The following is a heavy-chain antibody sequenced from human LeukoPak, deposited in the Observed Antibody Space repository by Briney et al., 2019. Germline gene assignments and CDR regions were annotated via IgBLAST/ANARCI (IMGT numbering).Heavy chain of an antibody. CDR3: ARVTPDDYADY. J-gene: IGHJ4*02. V-gene: IGHV4-59*01. D-gene: IGHD4-17*01. Sequence: SETLSLTCTVSGGSISSYYWSWIRQPPGKGLEWIGYIYYSGSTNYNPPLKSRVTISVDTSKNQFSLKLSSVTAADTAVYYCARVTPDDYADYWGQGTLVTVSS. CDR1: GGSISSYY. CDR2: IYYSGST.